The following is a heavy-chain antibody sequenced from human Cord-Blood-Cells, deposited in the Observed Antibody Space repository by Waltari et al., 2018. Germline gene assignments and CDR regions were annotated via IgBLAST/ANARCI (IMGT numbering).Heavy chain of an antibody. J-gene: IGHJ5*02. Sequence: QLQLQESGPGLVKPSETLSLTCTVSGGSISSSSYYWVWIRQPPGKGLEWIGSIYYSGSTYYNPSLKSRVTISVDTSKNQFSLKLSSVTAADTAVYYCARRGRYCSSTSCYDGWFDPWGQGTLVTVSS. V-gene: IGHV4-39*01. CDR3: ARRGRYCSSTSCYDGWFDP. D-gene: IGHD2-2*01. CDR1: GGSISSSSYY. CDR2: IYYSGST.